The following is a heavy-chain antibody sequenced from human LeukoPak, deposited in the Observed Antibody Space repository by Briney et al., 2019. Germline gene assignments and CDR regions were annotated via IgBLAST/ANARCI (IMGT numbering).Heavy chain of an antibody. Sequence: PGGSLRLSCAASGFTFSSYAMSWVRQAPGKGLEWVSAISGSGGSTYYADSVKGRFTISRDNAKNSLYLQMNSLRAEDTALYYCAKTRYDILSDDAFDIWGQGTMVTVSS. V-gene: IGHV3-23*01. D-gene: IGHD3-9*01. J-gene: IGHJ3*02. CDR2: ISGSGGST. CDR1: GFTFSSYA. CDR3: AKTRYDILSDDAFDI.